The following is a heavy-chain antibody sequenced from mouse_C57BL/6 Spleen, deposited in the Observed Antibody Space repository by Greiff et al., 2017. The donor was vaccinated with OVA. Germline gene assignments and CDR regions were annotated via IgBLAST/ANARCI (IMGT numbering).Heavy chain of an antibody. J-gene: IGHJ3*01. D-gene: IGHD2-1*01. CDR2: INPGSGGT. CDR1: GYAFTNYL. CDR3: ASGGNYVFAY. Sequence: QVQLQQSGAELVRPGTSVKVSCKASGYAFTNYLIEWVKQRPGQGLEWIGVINPGSGGTNYNEKFKGKATLTADKSSSTAYMQLSSLTSEDSAVYFCASGGNYVFAYWGQGTLVTVSA. V-gene: IGHV1-54*01.